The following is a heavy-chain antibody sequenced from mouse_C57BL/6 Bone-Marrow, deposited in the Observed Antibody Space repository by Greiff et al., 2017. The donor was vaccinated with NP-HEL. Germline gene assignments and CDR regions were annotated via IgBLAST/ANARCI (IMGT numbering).Heavy chain of an antibody. D-gene: IGHD1-1*01. J-gene: IGHJ2*01. CDR1: GYTFTSYW. CDR3: ARRYYGSSHYFDY. V-gene: IGHV1-50*01. CDR2: IDPSDSYT. Sequence: QVQLQQPGAELVKPGASVKLSCKASGYTFTSYWMQWVKQRPGQGLEWIGEIDPSDSYTNSNQKFKGKATLTVDTSSSTAYMQLSSLTAEDSAVYYCARRYYGSSHYFDYGGKGTTLTVSS.